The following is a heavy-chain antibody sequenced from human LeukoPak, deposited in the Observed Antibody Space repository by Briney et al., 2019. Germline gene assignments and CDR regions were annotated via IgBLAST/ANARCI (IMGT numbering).Heavy chain of an antibody. CDR1: GFTFSNAW. J-gene: IGHJ3*02. V-gene: IGHV4-4*02. CDR3: ARAMIAVATHDAFDI. Sequence: GSLRLSCAASGFTFSNAWMSWVRQPPGKGLEWIGSSYYSGSSYYNASLKGRVSISLDTSENQFSLKLSSVTAADTAVYYCARAMIAVATHDAFDIWGQGTMVTVSS. D-gene: IGHD6-19*01. CDR2: SYYSGSS.